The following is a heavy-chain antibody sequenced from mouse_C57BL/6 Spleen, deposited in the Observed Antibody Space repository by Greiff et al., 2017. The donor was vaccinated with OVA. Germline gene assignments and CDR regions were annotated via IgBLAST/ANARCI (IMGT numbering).Heavy chain of an antibody. J-gene: IGHJ2*01. CDR2: IYPGNSDT. CDR3: TSGENYYGSSGYYFDY. Sequence: EVQLVESGTVLARPGASVKMSCKTSGYTFTSYWMHWVKQRPGQGLEWIGAIYPGNSDTSYNQKFKGKAKLTAVTSASTAYMELSSLTNEDSAVYYCTSGENYYGSSGYYFDYWGQGTTLTVSS. CDR1: GYTFTSYW. D-gene: IGHD1-1*01. V-gene: IGHV1-5*01.